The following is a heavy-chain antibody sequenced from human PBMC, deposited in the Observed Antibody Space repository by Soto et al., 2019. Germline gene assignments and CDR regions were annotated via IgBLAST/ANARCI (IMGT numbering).Heavy chain of an antibody. D-gene: IGHD6-6*01. Sequence: QVQLVQSGAEVKKPGSSVKVSCKASGGTFSSYAISWVRQAPGQGLEWMGGVIAIFGTANYAQKFQGRVTITAGESTSTAYMELSSLRSEDTAVYYCARADSSSSWIAGGMGVWGQGTTVTVSS. J-gene: IGHJ6*02. CDR2: VIAIFGTA. CDR3: ARADSSSSWIAGGMGV. V-gene: IGHV1-69*01. CDR1: GGTFSSYA.